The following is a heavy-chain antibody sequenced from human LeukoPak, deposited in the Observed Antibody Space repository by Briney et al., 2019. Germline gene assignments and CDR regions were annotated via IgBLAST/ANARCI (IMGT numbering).Heavy chain of an antibody. J-gene: IGHJ4*02. CDR1: GYTFTSYY. V-gene: IGHV1-46*01. Sequence: GASVKVSCKASGYTFTSYYMHWVRQAPGQGLEWMGMINPSGGSTNYAQKFQGRVTMTRDMSTSTVYMELSSLRSEDTAVYYCARDFFSGLVQIYSAFDYWGQGTLVTVSS. CDR2: INPSGGST. CDR3: ARDFFSGLVQIYSAFDY. D-gene: IGHD5-12*01.